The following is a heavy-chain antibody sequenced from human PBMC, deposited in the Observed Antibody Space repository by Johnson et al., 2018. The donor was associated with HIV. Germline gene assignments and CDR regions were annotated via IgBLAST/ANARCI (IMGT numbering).Heavy chain of an antibody. D-gene: IGHD2-15*01. CDR3: ARDRFYCSGGSCYHSGAFDI. Sequence: VQLVESGGGLVQPGGSLRLSCAASGFTFSSYAMHWVRQAPGKGLEWVAVISYDGSNKYYADSVKGRFTISRDNSKNTLYLQMNSLRAEDTAVYYCARDRFYCSGGSCYHSGAFDIWGQGTMVTVSS. CDR2: ISYDGSNK. J-gene: IGHJ3*02. CDR1: GFTFSSYA. V-gene: IGHV3-30-3*01.